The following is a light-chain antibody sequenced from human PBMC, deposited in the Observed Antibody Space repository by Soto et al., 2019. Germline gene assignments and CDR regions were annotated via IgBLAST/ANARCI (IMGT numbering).Light chain of an antibody. CDR1: QSISGY. J-gene: IGKJ1*01. Sequence: DIQMTQSPSSLSASVGDRVTITCRASQSISGYLNLSQQKPGKAPKLLIYAASSLQSGVPSRFSGSGSGTDFTLTISSLQPGDFATYYCQQSYSSLWTFGQGTKV. CDR3: QQSYSSLWT. CDR2: AAS. V-gene: IGKV1-39*01.